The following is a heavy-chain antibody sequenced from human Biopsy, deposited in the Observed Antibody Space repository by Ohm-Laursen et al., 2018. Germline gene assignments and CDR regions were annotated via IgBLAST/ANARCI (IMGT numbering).Heavy chain of an antibody. CDR2: INAKTGDT. Sequence: SSVKVSCKASGYTFTGYHVHWVRQAPGQGLEWMGWINAKTGDTNYAQKFQGRVTMTRDTSTSTAYVDLSSLRSDDTAVYCCTRGGYYYDSLAYYYWFDPWGQGTLVTVSS. CDR3: TRGGYYYDSLAYYYWFDP. V-gene: IGHV1-2*02. CDR1: GYTFTGYH. J-gene: IGHJ5*02. D-gene: IGHD3-22*01.